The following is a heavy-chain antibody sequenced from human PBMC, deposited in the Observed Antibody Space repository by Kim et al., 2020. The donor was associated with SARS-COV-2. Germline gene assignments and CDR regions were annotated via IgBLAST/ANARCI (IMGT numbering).Heavy chain of an antibody. CDR3: AKGWLVRGFDS. Sequence: NEYAVSVKSRITINADTSKNQFSLQLNSVTPEDTAVYYCAKGWLVRGFDSWGQGTRVTVSS. CDR2: N. J-gene: IGHJ4*02. D-gene: IGHD6-19*01. V-gene: IGHV6-1*01.